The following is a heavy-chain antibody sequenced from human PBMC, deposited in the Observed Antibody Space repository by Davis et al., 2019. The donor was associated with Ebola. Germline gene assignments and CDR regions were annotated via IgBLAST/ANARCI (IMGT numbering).Heavy chain of an antibody. Sequence: GGSLRLSCAASGFTFSSYAMSWVRQAPGKGLEWVSAFSGSGGSTYYADSVKCRFTISRDNSKNPLYLQMNSLRAEDTAVYYWARRLELMAYWGQGTLVTVSS. CDR3: ARRLELMAY. J-gene: IGHJ4*02. CDR2: FSGSGGST. D-gene: IGHD1-7*01. V-gene: IGHV3-23*01. CDR1: GFTFSSYA.